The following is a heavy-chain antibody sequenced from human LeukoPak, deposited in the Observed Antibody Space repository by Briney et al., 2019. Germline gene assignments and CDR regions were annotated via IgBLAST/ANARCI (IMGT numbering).Heavy chain of an antibody. J-gene: IGHJ6*02. CDR1: GYTFTDYY. V-gene: IGHV1-2*02. CDR2: INPNSGDT. D-gene: IGHD5-12*01. CDR3: ATGKSGYAYGMNV. Sequence: ASVKVSCKASGYTFTDYYMHWVRQAPGQGLEWMEWINPNSGDTNSAQNFQGRVTMTRNTSISTAYMELSRLRSDDTAVYYCATGKSGYAYGMNVWGQGTTVTVSS.